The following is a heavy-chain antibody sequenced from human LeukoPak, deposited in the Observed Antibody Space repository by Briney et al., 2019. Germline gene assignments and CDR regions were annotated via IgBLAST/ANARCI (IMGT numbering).Heavy chain of an antibody. J-gene: IGHJ4*02. D-gene: IGHD6-13*01. CDR2: ISYDGSNK. CDR3: ATNYRGYSSSWFDY. V-gene: IGHV3-30*04. CDR1: GFTFSSYA. Sequence: GTSLRLSCPASGFTFSSYAMHWVRQAPGKGLEWVAVISYDGSNKYYADSVKGRFTISRDNSKNTLYLQMNSLRAEDTAVYYCATNYRGYSSSWFDYWGQGTLVTVSS.